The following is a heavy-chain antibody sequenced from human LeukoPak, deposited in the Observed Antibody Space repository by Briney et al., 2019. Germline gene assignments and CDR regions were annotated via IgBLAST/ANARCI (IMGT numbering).Heavy chain of an antibody. V-gene: IGHV3-23*01. CDR2: ISGSGGST. CDR3: AKDMAVAGQFDY. CDR1: GFTFSSYA. J-gene: IGHJ4*02. Sequence: GGSLRLSCGASGFTFSSYAMSWVRQAPGKGLEWVSAISGSGGSTYYADSVKGRFTISRDNSKNTLYLQMSSLRAEDTAVYYCAKDMAVAGQFDYWGQGTLVTVSS. D-gene: IGHD6-19*01.